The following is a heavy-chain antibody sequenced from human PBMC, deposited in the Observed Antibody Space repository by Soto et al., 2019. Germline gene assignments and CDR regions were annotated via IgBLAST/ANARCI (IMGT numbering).Heavy chain of an antibody. D-gene: IGHD6-19*01. CDR1: TESLRGYY. J-gene: IGHJ5*02. V-gene: IGHV4-34*01. CDR2: ISQSGFT. Sequence: SSETLSLTCAVSTESLRGYYLTWIRQSPGKGLEWIGEISQSGFTNYNPSLESRVTLSVDTSKSEFSLHLTSMTAADTALYYCARGLFSSGWYSYFDPWGQGTPVTVSS. CDR3: ARGLFSSGWYSYFDP.